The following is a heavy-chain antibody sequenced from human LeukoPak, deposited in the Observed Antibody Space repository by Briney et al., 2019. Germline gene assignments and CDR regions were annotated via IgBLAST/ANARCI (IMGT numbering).Heavy chain of an antibody. Sequence: GGSLRLSCAASGFTFSNYGMHWVRQAPGKGLEWVAFIRYDGSNKYFADSLKGRFTISRDNTKNSLYLQMNSLRAEDTAVYYCAKDGGSDPDSFDIWGQGTMVTVSS. CDR3: AKDGGSDPDSFDI. J-gene: IGHJ3*02. CDR1: GFTFSNYG. CDR2: IRYDGSNK. D-gene: IGHD2-15*01. V-gene: IGHV3-30*02.